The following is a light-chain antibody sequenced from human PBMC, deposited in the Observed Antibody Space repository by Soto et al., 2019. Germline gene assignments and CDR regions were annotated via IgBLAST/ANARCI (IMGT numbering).Light chain of an antibody. CDR1: SSNIGSDF. V-gene: IGLV1-51*02. CDR3: GAWDTSLSGGV. Sequence: QSASTQPPSVSAAPGQKVTISCSGSSSNIGSDFVSWYQQLPGTAPKLLIYEDNKRPSGIPDRFSGSKSGTSATLGITGLQTGDEADYYCGAWDTSLSGGVFGGGTKLTVL. J-gene: IGLJ2*01. CDR2: EDN.